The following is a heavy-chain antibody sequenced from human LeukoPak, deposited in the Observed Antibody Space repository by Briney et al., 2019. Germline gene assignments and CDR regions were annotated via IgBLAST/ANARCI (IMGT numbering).Heavy chain of an antibody. V-gene: IGHV3-23*01. J-gene: IGHJ4*02. D-gene: IGHD4-23*01. CDR2: ISGSGGST. Sequence: GGSLRLSCAASGFTFSSYGMSWVRQAPGKGLEWVSAISGSGGSTYYADSVKGRFTISRDNSKNTLYLQMNSLRAEDTAVYYCAKHNDYGGNSLNFDYWGQGTLVTVSS. CDR3: AKHNDYGGNSLNFDY. CDR1: GFTFSSYG.